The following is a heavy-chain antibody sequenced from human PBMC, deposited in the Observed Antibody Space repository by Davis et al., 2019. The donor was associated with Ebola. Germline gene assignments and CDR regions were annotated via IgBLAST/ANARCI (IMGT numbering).Heavy chain of an antibody. CDR2: IYYSGST. CDR3: AREVRWQLEDWYFDL. D-gene: IGHD6-13*01. Sequence: PSETLSLTCTVSGGSISSYYWSWIRQPPGKGLEWIGYIYYSGSTNYNPSLKSRVTISVDTSKNQFSLKLSSVTAADTAVYYCAREVRWQLEDWYFDLWGRGTLVTVSS. V-gene: IGHV4-59*12. J-gene: IGHJ2*01. CDR1: GGSISSYY.